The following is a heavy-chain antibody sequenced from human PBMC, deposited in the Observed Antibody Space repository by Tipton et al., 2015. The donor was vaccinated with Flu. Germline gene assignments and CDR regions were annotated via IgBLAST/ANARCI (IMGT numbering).Heavy chain of an antibody. J-gene: IGHJ4*02. CDR1: GFTFSSYE. Sequence: SLRLSCAASGFTFSSYEMNWVRQAPGKGLEWISYITPSSSAKYYADAVKGRFTISRDNAKSSLYLQLNSLRAEDTAVYYCARGFIRLCDYWGQGTLVTVSS. CDR3: ARGFIRLCDY. V-gene: IGHV3-48*03. CDR2: ITPSSSAK. D-gene: IGHD3-16*01.